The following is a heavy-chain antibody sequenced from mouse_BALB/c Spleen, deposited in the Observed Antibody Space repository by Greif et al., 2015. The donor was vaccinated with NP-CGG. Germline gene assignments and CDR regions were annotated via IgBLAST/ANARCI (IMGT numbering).Heavy chain of an antibody. D-gene: IGHD2-14*01. Sequence: EVQLVESGGGLVQPGGSMKLSCVASGFTFSNYWMNWVRQSPEKGLEWVAEIRLKSNNYATHYAESVKGRFTISRDDSKSSVYLQMNNLRAEDTGIYYCTRLYRSYAMDYWGQGTSVTVSS. J-gene: IGHJ4*01. CDR1: GFTFSNYW. V-gene: IGHV6-6*02. CDR3: TRLYRSYAMDY. CDR2: IRLKSNNYAT.